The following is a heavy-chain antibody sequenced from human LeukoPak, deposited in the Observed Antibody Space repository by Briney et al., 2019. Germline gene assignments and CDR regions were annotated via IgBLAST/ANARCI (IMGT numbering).Heavy chain of an antibody. D-gene: IGHD2-2*01. CDR3: ARHGNIVVLPATSKAFDI. V-gene: IGHV4-39*01. Sequence: GSLRLSCAASGFTFSSSAMNWVRQPPGKGLEWIGSIYYSGDTYYNPSLKSRVTTSVDTSKSQFSLRLSSVTAADTAVYYCARHGNIVVLPATSKAFDIWGQGTMVTVSS. J-gene: IGHJ3*02. CDR2: IYYSGDT. CDR1: GFTFSSSA.